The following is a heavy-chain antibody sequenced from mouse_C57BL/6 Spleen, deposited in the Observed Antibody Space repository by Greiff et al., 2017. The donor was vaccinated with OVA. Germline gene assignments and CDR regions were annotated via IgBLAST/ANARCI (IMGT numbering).Heavy chain of an antibody. Sequence: QVQLQQSGAELARPGASVKMSCKASGYTFTSYTMHWVKQRPGQGLEWIGYINPSSGYTKYNQKFKDKATLTADKSSSTAYMPLSSLASEDSAVYYCARCYGSYWYFDVWGTGTTVTVSS. J-gene: IGHJ1*03. V-gene: IGHV1-4*01. CDR2: INPSSGYT. CDR1: GYTFTSYT. CDR3: ARCYGSYWYFDV. D-gene: IGHD1-1*01.